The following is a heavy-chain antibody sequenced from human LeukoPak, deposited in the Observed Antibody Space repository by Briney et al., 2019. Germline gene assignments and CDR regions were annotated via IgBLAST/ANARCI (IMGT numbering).Heavy chain of an antibody. D-gene: IGHD6-13*01. CDR1: GGSISSSSYY. CDR3: ARHSDSSWYYLDY. CDR2: IYYSGST. Sequence: SETLSLTCTVSGGSISSSSYYWGWIRQPPGKGLEWIGSIYYSGSTYYNPSLKSRVTISVDTSKNQFSLKLSSVTAADTAVYYCARHSDSSWYYLDYWGQGTLVTVSS. V-gene: IGHV4-39*01. J-gene: IGHJ4*02.